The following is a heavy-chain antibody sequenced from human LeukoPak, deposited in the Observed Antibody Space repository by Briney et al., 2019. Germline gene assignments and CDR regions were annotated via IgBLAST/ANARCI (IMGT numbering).Heavy chain of an antibody. Sequence: PPGGSLRLSCAASGFSVSDIFMTWVRQAPGKGPEWVSIIFNSGGTYYADSVKGRFNIFRDNSRNTIYLQMNSLRPEDTAVYYCTRGTYPWGQGTLVTVSS. J-gene: IGHJ5*02. V-gene: IGHV3-53*01. CDR3: TRGTYP. CDR1: GFSVSDIF. CDR2: IFNSGGT. D-gene: IGHD3-10*01.